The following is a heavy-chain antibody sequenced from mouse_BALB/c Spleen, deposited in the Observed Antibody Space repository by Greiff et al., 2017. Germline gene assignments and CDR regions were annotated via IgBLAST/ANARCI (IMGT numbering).Heavy chain of an antibody. V-gene: IGHV3-6*02. CDR2: ISYDGSN. J-gene: IGHJ4*01. CDR1: GYSITSGYY. D-gene: IGHD2-3*01. Sequence: EVQRVESGPGLVKPSQSLSLTCSVTGYSITSGYYWNWIRQFPGNKLEWMGYISYDGSNNYNPSLKNRISITRDTSKNQFFLKLNSVTTEDTATYYCARGGIYDGYYPYAMDYWGQGTSVTVSS. CDR3: ARGGIYDGYYPYAMDY.